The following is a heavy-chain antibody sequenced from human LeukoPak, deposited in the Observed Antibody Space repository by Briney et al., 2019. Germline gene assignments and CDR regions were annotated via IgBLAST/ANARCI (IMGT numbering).Heavy chain of an antibody. V-gene: IGHV1-3*01. CDR1: GYTFTSYA. CDR2: INAGNGDT. D-gene: IGHD6-13*01. Sequence: ASVKVSCKASGYTFTSYAIYWVRQAPGQRLEWMGWINAGNGDTRFSQKFQGRVTISRDTSASTAYMELSSLRSEDTAVYYCASPYPVIAAASNSYYYGMDVWGQGTTVTVSS. CDR3: ASPYPVIAAASNSYYYGMDV. J-gene: IGHJ6*02.